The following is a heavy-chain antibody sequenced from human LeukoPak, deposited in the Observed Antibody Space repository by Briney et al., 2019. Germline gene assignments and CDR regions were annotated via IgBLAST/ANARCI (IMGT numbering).Heavy chain of an antibody. CDR1: GFTFSSYS. D-gene: IGHD6-19*01. CDR2: ISSSSSYI. J-gene: IGHJ3*01. Sequence: GGSLRLSCAASGFTFSSYSMNWVRQAPGKGLKWVSSISSSSSYIYYADSVKGRFTISRDNAKNSLYLQMNSLKAEDTAVYYCARVPGSGWYLQQDAFDLWGQGTMVTVCS. CDR3: ARVPGSGWYLQQDAFDL. V-gene: IGHV3-21*01.